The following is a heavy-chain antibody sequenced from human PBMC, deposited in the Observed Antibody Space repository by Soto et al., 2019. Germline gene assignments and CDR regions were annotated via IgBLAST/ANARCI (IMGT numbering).Heavy chain of an antibody. CDR1: GFTFSSYW. CDR2: INSDGSST. J-gene: IGHJ2*01. Sequence: EVQLVESGGGLVQPGGSLRLSCAASGFTFSSYWMRWVRQAPGKGLVWVSRINSDGSSTNYADSVKGRFTISRDNSKNTLYLQMNSLRAEDTAVYYCARGGSLNWYFDLWGRGTLVTVSS. CDR3: ARGGSLNWYFDL. V-gene: IGHV3-74*01. D-gene: IGHD1-26*01.